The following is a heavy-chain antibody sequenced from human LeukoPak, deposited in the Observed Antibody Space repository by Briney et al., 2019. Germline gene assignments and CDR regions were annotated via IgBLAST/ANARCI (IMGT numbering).Heavy chain of an antibody. CDR3: ARGAGITIFGMVTI. CDR1: GGTFSSYA. J-gene: IGHJ4*02. CDR2: IIPIFGTA. Sequence: GASVKVSCKASGGTFSSYAISWVRQAPGQGLELMGGIIPIFGTANYAQKFQGRVTITADESTSTAYMELSSLRSEDTAVYYCARGAGITIFGMVTIWGQGTLVTVSS. V-gene: IGHV1-69*13. D-gene: IGHD3-3*01.